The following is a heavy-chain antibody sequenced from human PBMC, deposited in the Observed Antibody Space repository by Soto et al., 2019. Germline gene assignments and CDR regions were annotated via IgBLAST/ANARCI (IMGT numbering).Heavy chain of an antibody. V-gene: IGHV1-46*03. D-gene: IGHD6-19*01. CDR3: ARADIIAVAGDAFDI. CDR1: GHTFTSYY. J-gene: IGHJ3*02. CDR2: INTSGGRK. Sequence: ASVKVSCKASGHTFTSYYMHWVRQYTEKGLEYKATINTSGGRKSYEEKFKGRVTMTRDTYTSTVYMELSSLRSEDTAVYYCARADIIAVAGDAFDIWGQGTMVTVSS.